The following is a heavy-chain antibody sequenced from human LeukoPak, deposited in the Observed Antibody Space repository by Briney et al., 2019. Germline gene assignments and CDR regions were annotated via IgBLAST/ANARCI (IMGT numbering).Heavy chain of an antibody. CDR3: ARDRSRDGYKAHFDY. D-gene: IGHD5-24*01. Sequence: GGSLRLSCAASGFTFSSYNMNWVRQAPGKGLEWVSSISSSSYIYYADSVKGRFTISRDNAKNSLYLQMNSLRAEDTAVYYCARDRSRDGYKAHFDYWGQGTLVTVSS. CDR2: ISSSSYI. J-gene: IGHJ4*02. CDR1: GFTFSSYN. V-gene: IGHV3-21*01.